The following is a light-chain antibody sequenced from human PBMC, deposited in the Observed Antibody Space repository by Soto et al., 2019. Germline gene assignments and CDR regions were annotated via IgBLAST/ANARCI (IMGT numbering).Light chain of an antibody. Sequence: EIVLTQSPATLSLSPGXRATXSCXASQSVSXYLAWYQQKPGQAPRLLIYDASNRATGIPARFSGSGSGTDFTLTITSLEPEDFAVYYCQQRSNWPSTFGGGTKVEI. CDR1: QSVSXY. V-gene: IGKV3-11*01. J-gene: IGKJ4*01. CDR2: DAS. CDR3: QQRSNWPST.